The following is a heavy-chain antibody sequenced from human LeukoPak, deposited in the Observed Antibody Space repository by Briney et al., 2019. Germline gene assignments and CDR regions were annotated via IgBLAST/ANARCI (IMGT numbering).Heavy chain of an antibody. CDR3: ACVVRGAFDI. D-gene: IGHD2-21*01. V-gene: IGHV1-46*03. Sequence: ASVKVSCKASGFTFTSYYMHWVRQAPGLGLEWMGIINPSGGSTSYPQKFQGRVTMTRDTSTSTVYMELSSLRSEDTAVYYCACVVRGAFDIWGQGTLVTVSS. CDR2: INPSGGST. J-gene: IGHJ3*02. CDR1: GFTFTSYY.